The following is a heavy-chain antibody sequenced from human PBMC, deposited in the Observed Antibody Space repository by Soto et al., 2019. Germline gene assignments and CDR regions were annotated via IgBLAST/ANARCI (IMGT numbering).Heavy chain of an antibody. CDR2: INPSGGST. CDR3: ARDEGGYDILTGYDKAHHFDQ. D-gene: IGHD3-9*01. Sequence: GASVKVSCPASGYTLPSYYMHWVRQAPGQGLEWMGIINPSGGSTSYAQKFRGRVTMNTDTSTTTAYMELRSRRSDDTAVYYCARDEGGYDILTGYDKAHHFDQWGQGALVTVSS. J-gene: IGHJ4*02. CDR1: GYTLPSYY. V-gene: IGHV1-46*01.